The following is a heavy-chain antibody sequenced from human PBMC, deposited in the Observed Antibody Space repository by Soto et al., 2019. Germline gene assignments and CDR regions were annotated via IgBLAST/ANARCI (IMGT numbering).Heavy chain of an antibody. D-gene: IGHD3-16*01. J-gene: IGHJ4*02. CDR1: GFTFSRYW. Sequence: EVQLAESGRGLIQPGGSLRLSCATSGFTFSRYWIHWVRQAPGEGLVWVSRISGDGVHTDYAESVKGRFTVSRDIAKSTGYLQMNNLRAEDTAIYYCARLGFVGEGDFWGQGILVTVSS. CDR2: ISGDGVHT. V-gene: IGHV3-74*01. CDR3: ARLGFVGEGDF.